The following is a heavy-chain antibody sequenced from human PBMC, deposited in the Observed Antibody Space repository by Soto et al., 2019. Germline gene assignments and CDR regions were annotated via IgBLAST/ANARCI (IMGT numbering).Heavy chain of an antibody. CDR3: SRGPGYIAEGGSG. CDR2: MNPNSGNT. D-gene: IGHD6-13*01. Sequence: QVQLVQSGAEVKKPGASVKVSCKASGYTFTSYDINWVRQAPGQGLEWMGWMNPNSGNTGYAQKFRGRVTMTRNTSISTAYMELSGLRPEDTAVYYCSRGPGYIAEGGSGWGQGTLVTVSS. CDR1: GYTFTSYD. V-gene: IGHV1-8*01. J-gene: IGHJ4*02.